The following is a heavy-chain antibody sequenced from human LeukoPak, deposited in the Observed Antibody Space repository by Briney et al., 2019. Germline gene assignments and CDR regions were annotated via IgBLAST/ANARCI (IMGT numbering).Heavy chain of an antibody. Sequence: ASVKISCKASGGTFSSYAISWVRQAPGQGLEWMGGIIPIFGTANYAQKFQGRVTITTDESTSTAYMELSSLRSEDTAVYYCARGHSSSWSRTRPLDYWGQGTLVTVSS. CDR2: IIPIFGTA. CDR1: GGTFSSYA. V-gene: IGHV1-69*05. J-gene: IGHJ4*02. CDR3: ARGHSSSWSRTRPLDY. D-gene: IGHD6-13*01.